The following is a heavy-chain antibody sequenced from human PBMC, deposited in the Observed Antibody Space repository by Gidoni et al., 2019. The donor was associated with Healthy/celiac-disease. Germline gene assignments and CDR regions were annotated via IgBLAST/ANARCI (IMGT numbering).Heavy chain of an antibody. J-gene: IGHJ4*02. V-gene: IGHV4-39*01. D-gene: IGHD3-10*01. CDR2: IYYRGST. CDR3: ARHVPLWFGERGSIDY. CDR1: GGSISSSSYY. Sequence: QLQLQESGPGLVKPSETLSLTCTVSGGSISSSSYYWGWIRQPPGKGLEWIGCIYYRGSTYDNPSLKSRVTISVDTSKNQFSLKLSSVTAADTAVYYCARHVPLWFGERGSIDYWGQGTLVTVSS.